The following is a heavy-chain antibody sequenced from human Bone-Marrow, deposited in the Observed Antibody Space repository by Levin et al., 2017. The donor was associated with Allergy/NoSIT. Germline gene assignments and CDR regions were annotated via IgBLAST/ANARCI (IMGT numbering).Heavy chain of an antibody. J-gene: IGHJ1*01. CDR1: GFSLSTTAMS. Sequence: SGPTLVKPTQTLTLTCTFSGFSLSTTAMSVTWLRQPPGKALEWLGLISWDDDKLYIPSLKRRLTISKDTSKNQVVLTLTDVDPADTATYFCAHKMLGTPRGLSSEYYQHWGQGTLVTVSS. D-gene: IGHD3-10*01. CDR2: ISWDDDK. V-gene: IGHV2-70*12. CDR3: AHKMLGTPRGLSSEYYQH.